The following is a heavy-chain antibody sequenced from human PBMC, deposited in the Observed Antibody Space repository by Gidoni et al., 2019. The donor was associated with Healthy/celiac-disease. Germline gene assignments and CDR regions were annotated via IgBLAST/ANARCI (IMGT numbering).Heavy chain of an antibody. V-gene: IGHV3-30-3*01. Sequence: QVQLVESGGGVVQPGRSLRLSCAASGFTFSSYAMHWVRQAPGKGLEWVAVISYDGSNKYYADSVKGRFTISRDNSKNTLYLQMNSLRAEDTAVYYCARDQRIYYDSSEVDPWGQGTLVTVSS. D-gene: IGHD3-22*01. CDR2: ISYDGSNK. J-gene: IGHJ5*02. CDR3: ARDQRIYYDSSEVDP. CDR1: GFTFSSYA.